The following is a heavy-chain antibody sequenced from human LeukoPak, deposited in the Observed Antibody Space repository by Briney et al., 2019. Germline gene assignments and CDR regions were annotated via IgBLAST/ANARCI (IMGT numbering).Heavy chain of an antibody. J-gene: IGHJ4*02. V-gene: IGHV3-21*01. CDR1: GFTFSSYT. CDR3: ARAPRGYDHFDY. Sequence: PGGSLRLSCAASGFTFSSYTMNWVRQAPGKGLEWVSSISSGSTYIYYADSVKGRFTISRDNSKYTLYLQMNSLRAEDTAVYYCARAPRGYDHFDYWGQGTLVTVSS. D-gene: IGHD1-1*01. CDR2: ISSGSTYI.